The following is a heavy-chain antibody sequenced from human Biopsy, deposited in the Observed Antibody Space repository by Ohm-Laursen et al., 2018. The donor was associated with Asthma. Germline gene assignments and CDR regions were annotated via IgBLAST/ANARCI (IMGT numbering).Heavy chain of an antibody. Sequence: SLRLSCTASGFNFDDFAMHWVRQAPGKGLEWVAATAWNSGSRVYAVSVKGRFTISRDNAQNSLYLHMNGLKPEDTAVYYCAKPLNTYNFYAYDVWGQGTTVVVSS. J-gene: IGHJ6*02. CDR3: AKPLNTYNFYAYDV. CDR2: TAWNSGSR. V-gene: IGHV3-9*01. CDR1: GFNFDDFA. D-gene: IGHD5/OR15-5a*01.